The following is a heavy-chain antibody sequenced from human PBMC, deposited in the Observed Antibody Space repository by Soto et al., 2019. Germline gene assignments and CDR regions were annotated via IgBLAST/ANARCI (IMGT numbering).Heavy chain of an antibody. CDR2: IYSGGST. CDR3: ARNYDFWSGYYPPGFDY. CDR1: GVTVSSNY. Sequence: PGGSLRLSCAASGVTVSSNYMSLVRQAPGKGLEWVSVIYSGGSTYYADSVKGRFTISRDNSKNTLYLQMNSLRAEDTAVYYCARNYDFWSGYYPPGFDYWGQGTLVTVSS. D-gene: IGHD3-3*01. V-gene: IGHV3-66*01. J-gene: IGHJ4*02.